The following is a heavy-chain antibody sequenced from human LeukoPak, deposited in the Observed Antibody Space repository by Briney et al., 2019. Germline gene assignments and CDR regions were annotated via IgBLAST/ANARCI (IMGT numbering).Heavy chain of an antibody. CDR3: ARDMRVGPTIPVAALNDY. J-gene: IGHJ4*02. CDR1: GFTFDDHV. V-gene: IGHV3-43*02. D-gene: IGHD6-19*01. Sequence: GGSLRLSCAASGFTFDDHVMQWVRQAPGKGLQWVSLISGDGGSKYYSDSVQGRFTISRDNSKSFLYLQMNSLRTEDTGFYYCARDMRVGPTIPVAALNDYWGQGTLVTVSS. CDR2: ISGDGGSK.